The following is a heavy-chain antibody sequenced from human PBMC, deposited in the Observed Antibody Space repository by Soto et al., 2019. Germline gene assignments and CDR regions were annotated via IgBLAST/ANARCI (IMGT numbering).Heavy chain of an antibody. V-gene: IGHV3-11*01. D-gene: IGHD4-17*01. Sequence: GGSLRLSCAASGFTFSDYYMSWIRQAPGKGLEWVSYISSSGSTIYYADSVKGRFTISRDNAKNSLYLQMNSLRAEDTAVYYCARAGTVPPFNYMDVWGKGTTVTVSS. CDR1: GFTFSDYY. CDR3: ARAGTVPPFNYMDV. J-gene: IGHJ6*03. CDR2: ISSSGSTI.